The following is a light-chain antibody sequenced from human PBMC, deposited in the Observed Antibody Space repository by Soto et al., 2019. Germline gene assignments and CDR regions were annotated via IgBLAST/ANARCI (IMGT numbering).Light chain of an antibody. CDR3: QQYGSPFT. J-gene: IGKJ3*01. Sequence: EIVLTQSPGTLSLSPGERATLSCRASQSVSSNYLAWYQQKPGQAPRLLIYGASSRATGIPDRFSGSWSGTDFALTISRLEPEDFAVYYCQQYGSPFTFGPGTKVDIK. CDR1: QSVSSNY. V-gene: IGKV3-20*01. CDR2: GAS.